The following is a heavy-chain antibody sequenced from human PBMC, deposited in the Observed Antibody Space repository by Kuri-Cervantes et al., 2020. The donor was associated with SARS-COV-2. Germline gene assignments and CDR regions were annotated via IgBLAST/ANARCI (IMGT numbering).Heavy chain of an antibody. D-gene: IGHD4-23*01. V-gene: IGHV2-5*05. CDR3: SAGGGQYFNH. J-gene: IGHJ1*01. CDR2: IYWDDDK. CDR1: GIPLTNSGLA. Sequence: SGPTLVKLTQTLTLNCTLAGIPLTNSGLAVGWFRQPPGKTLEWLGIIYWDDDKLYGPSLENRLTIASDTSQNQVVLTLTNMDPVDTATYYCSAGGGQYFNHWGQGTSVTVSS.